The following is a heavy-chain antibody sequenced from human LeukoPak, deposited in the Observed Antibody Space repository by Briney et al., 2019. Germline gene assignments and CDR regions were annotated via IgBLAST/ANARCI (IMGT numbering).Heavy chain of an antibody. CDR1: GYTFTSYG. Sequence: ASVKVSCKASGYTFTSYGINWVRQAPGQGLEWMGWISAYNGNTNYAQKLQGRVTMTTDTSTSTAYMELRSLRSDDTAVYYCASESIWAGSSWSYVDYWGQGTLVTVSS. CDR2: ISAYNGNT. V-gene: IGHV1-18*04. J-gene: IGHJ4*02. D-gene: IGHD6-13*01. CDR3: ASESIWAGSSWSYVDY.